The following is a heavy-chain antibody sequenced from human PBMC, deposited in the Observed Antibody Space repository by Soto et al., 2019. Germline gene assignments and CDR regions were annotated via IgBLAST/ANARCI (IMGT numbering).Heavy chain of an antibody. Sequence: SETLSLTCTVSGDSITSNSYFWAWIRQPPGKGLEWIGSIYYSGTTYYNPSLKSRVTISVDRSKNQFSLKLSSVTAATTAVYYCARHFSVDYFDYWGQGALVTSPQ. CDR2: IYYSGTT. CDR3: ARHFSVDYFDY. J-gene: IGHJ4*02. V-gene: IGHV4-39*01. CDR1: GDSITSNSYF.